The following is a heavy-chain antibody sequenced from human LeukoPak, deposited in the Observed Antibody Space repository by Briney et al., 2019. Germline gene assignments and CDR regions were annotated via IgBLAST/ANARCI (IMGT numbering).Heavy chain of an antibody. CDR2: ISWNSGSI. CDR1: GFTFDDYA. D-gene: IGHD3-22*01. V-gene: IGHV3-9*01. Sequence: GRSLRLSCAASGFTFDDYAMHWVRQAPGKGLEWVSGISWNSGSIGYADSVKGRFTISRDNAKNSLYLQMNSLRAEDTALYYCAKSSGDYYGSSGYPPFDYWGQGTLVTVSS. J-gene: IGHJ4*02. CDR3: AKSSGDYYGSSGYPPFDY.